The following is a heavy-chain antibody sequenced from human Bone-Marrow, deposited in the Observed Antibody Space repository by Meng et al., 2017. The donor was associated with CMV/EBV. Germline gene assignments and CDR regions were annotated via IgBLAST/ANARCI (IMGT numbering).Heavy chain of an antibody. J-gene: IGHJ6*02. CDR3: VSSGDTNMLRSKGDFYGMDV. Sequence: SETLSLTCAVSGDSISSSNNWWSWVRQSPGKGLEWIGEIWRSGSTNYSPALKSRLTISVDTSKNQFSLKLTSVTAADTAVYYCVSSGDTNMLRSKGDFYGMDVWGQGTTVTVSS. V-gene: IGHV4-4*02. D-gene: IGHD3-16*01. CDR1: GDSISSSNNW. CDR2: IWRSGST.